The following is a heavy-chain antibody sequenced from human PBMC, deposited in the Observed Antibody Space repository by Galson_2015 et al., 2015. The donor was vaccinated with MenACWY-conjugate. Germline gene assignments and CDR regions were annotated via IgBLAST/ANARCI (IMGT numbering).Heavy chain of an antibody. CDR3: ARDFRGMFRVGIIPSQFKD. V-gene: IGHV1-3*01. D-gene: IGHD3-3*01. CDR2: INAGTGDT. Sequence: SVKVSCKASGYTFTTYGIHWVRQAPGQRLEWLGWINAGTGDTNYSENFQGRVSITRDTSASTAFLELSSLGSEDTAIYYCARDFRGMFRVGIIPSQFKDWGQGTLFTVSS. J-gene: IGHJ4*02. CDR1: GYTFTTYG.